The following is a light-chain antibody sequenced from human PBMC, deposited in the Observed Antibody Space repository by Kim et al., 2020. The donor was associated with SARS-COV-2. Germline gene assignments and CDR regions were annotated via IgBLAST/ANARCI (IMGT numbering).Light chain of an antibody. CDR3: QKYDSAPWT. V-gene: IGKV1-27*01. CDR1: QDIANY. J-gene: IGKJ1*01. CDR2: AAS. Sequence: DIQMTQSPSSLSASVGDGVTITCRASQDIANYLAWYQQKPGKVPKLLVYAASALKSGVPSRFSGRRSGTDFTLTISNLQPEDVATYYCQKYDSAPWTFGQGTTVDIK.